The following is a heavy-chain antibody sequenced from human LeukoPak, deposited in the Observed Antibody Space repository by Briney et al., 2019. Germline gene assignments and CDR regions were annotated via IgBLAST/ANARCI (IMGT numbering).Heavy chain of an antibody. CDR1: GFTVSDNY. D-gene: IGHD5-24*01. V-gene: IGHV3-66*01. J-gene: IGHJ4*02. CDR3: ARGEGYNFFGY. Sequence: SGGSLRLSCAASGFTVSDNYMSWVRQAPGKGLEWVSVFYRGGSTYYADSVNGRFTISRDNSKNTVDLQMNSLRGEDTAVYYCARGEGYNFFGYWGQETLVTVSS. CDR2: FYRGGST.